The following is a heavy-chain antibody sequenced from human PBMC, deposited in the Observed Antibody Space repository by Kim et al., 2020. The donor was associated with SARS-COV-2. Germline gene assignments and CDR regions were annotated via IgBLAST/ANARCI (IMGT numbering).Heavy chain of an antibody. Sequence: SETLSLTCTVSGGSISSYYWSWIRQPPGKGLEWIGYIYYSGSTNYNPSLKSRVTISVDTAKNQFSLKLSSVTAADTAVYYCARDLGRYYYGSGSPNPLMSPGGAFDIWGQGTMVTVSS. CDR3: ARDLGRYYYGSGSPNPLMSPGGAFDI. CDR2: IYYSGST. CDR1: GGSISSYY. D-gene: IGHD3-10*01. V-gene: IGHV4-59*01. J-gene: IGHJ3*02.